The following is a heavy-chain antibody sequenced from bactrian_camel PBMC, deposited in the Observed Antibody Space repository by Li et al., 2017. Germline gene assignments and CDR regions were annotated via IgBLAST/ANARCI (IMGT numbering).Heavy chain of an antibody. D-gene: IGHD1*01. J-gene: IGHJ6*01. CDR1: EYSNNPYNMA. CDR3: AADPRPCGYAPESPFRY. Sequence: VQLVESGGGSVQAGGSLRLSCTPSEYSNNPYNMALAWFRQAPGKEREGVAAIDTDGTTTYADSVKGRFTISRDVAANTLDLQMDSLKPEDTAMYYCAADPRPCGYAPESPFRYWGQGTQVTVS. V-gene: IGHV3S53*01. CDR2: IDTDGTT.